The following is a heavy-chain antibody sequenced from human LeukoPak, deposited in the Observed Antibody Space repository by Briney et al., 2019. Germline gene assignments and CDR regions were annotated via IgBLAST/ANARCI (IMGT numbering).Heavy chain of an antibody. D-gene: IGHD2-15*01. CDR1: GFTFSYYG. CDR2: ISYYGGNQ. CDR3: VRDGQGSTPLDY. Sequence: PGGSLRLSCAASGFTFSYYGMHWVRQAPGKGLEWVAVISYYGGNQYYVDSVKGRFTISRDNAKNTLYLQMNSLRAEDTAVYYCVRDGQGSTPLDYWGQGTLVTVSS. V-gene: IGHV3-30*03. J-gene: IGHJ4*02.